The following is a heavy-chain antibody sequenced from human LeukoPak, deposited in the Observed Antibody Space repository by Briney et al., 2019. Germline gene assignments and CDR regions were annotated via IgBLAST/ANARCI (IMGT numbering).Heavy chain of an antibody. Sequence: GGSLRLSCAASGFTFSSYWMSWVRQAPGKGLEWVANIKQDGSEKYYVDSVKGRFTIPRDNAKNSLYLQMNSLRAEDTAVYYCAREDPSYSSSWYYYYYGMDVWGQGTTVTVSS. CDR3: AREDPSYSSSWYYYYYGMDV. V-gene: IGHV3-7*01. CDR2: IKQDGSEK. CDR1: GFTFSSYW. D-gene: IGHD6-13*01. J-gene: IGHJ6*02.